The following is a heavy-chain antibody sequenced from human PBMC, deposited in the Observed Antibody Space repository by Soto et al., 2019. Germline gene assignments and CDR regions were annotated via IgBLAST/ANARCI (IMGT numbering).Heavy chain of an antibody. CDR3: ARVHVMVVAGSTFDY. Sequence: SETLSLTCTVSGYSISSGSYRAWIRQPPGKGPEWIASIYHGGTTFYNPSLKSRITISVDTSNNQSSLKLTSVTAADTAVYYCARVHVMVVAGSTFDYWGHGTLVTVSS. CDR2: IYHGGTT. J-gene: IGHJ4*01. V-gene: IGHV4-38-2*02. CDR1: GYSISSGSY. D-gene: IGHD6-19*01.